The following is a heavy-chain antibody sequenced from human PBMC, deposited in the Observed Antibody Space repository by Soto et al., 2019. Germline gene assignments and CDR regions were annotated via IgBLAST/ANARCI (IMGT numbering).Heavy chain of an antibody. CDR1: GYTFTSYA. D-gene: IGHD6-6*01. Sequence: ASVKVSCKASGYTFTSYAMHWVRQAPGQRLEWMGWINAGNGNTKYSQKFQGRVTITRDTSASTAYMELSSLRSEDTGVYYCAREIGRGAAQTNYMDVWGKGTTVTVSS. J-gene: IGHJ6*03. CDR2: INAGNGNT. V-gene: IGHV1-3*01. CDR3: AREIGRGAAQTNYMDV.